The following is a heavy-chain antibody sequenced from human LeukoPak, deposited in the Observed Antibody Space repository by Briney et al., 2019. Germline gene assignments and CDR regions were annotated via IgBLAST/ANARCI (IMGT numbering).Heavy chain of an antibody. J-gene: IGHJ4*02. V-gene: IGHV4-59*01. Sequence: SETLSLTCTVSGGSISSYYWSWIRQPPGKGLEWIGYIYYSGSTNYNPSLKSRVTISVDTSKNRFSLKLSSVTAADTAVYYCARASPSDYVWGTYRSHFDYWGQGTLVTVSS. D-gene: IGHD3-16*02. CDR3: ARASPSDYVWGTYRSHFDY. CDR2: IYYSGST. CDR1: GGSISSYY.